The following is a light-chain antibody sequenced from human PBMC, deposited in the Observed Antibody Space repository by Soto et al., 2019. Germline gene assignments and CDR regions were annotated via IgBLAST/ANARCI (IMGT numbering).Light chain of an antibody. CDR3: QQYNSQLT. Sequence: DIQMTQSPSTLSASLGGRVTITCRASQSISSWLAWYQQKPGRAPKLLIYKASSLESGVPSRFSGSGSGTEFTLTISSLQPDDFATYYCQQYNSQLTFGQGTKV. CDR2: KAS. J-gene: IGKJ1*01. V-gene: IGKV1-5*03. CDR1: QSISSW.